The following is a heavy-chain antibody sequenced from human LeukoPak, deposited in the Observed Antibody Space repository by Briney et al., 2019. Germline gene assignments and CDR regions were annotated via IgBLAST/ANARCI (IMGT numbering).Heavy chain of an antibody. Sequence: PSETLSLTCTVSGGSISSYYWSWIRQPAGKGLEWIGRIYTSGSTIYNPSLKSRVTMSVDTSQNQFSLKLSSVTAADTAVYYCARDCSSTSCYAGPYYYYGMDVWGQGTTVTVSS. J-gene: IGHJ6*02. V-gene: IGHV4-4*07. D-gene: IGHD2-2*01. CDR1: GGSISSYY. CDR3: ARDCSSTSCYAGPYYYYGMDV. CDR2: IYTSGST.